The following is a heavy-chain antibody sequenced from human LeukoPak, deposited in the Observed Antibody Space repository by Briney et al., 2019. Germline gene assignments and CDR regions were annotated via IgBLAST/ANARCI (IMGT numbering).Heavy chain of an antibody. CDR1: GYSISSGYY. CDR3: ARELGLVGATKANPFDY. V-gene: IGHV4-38-2*02. J-gene: IGHJ4*02. CDR2: IYYSGST. Sequence: SETLSLTCTVSGYSISSGYYWGWIRQPPGKGLEWIGYIYYSGSTYYNPSLKSRVTISVDTSKNQFSLKLSSVTAADTAVYYCARELGLVGATKANPFDYWGQGTLVTVSS. D-gene: IGHD1-26*01.